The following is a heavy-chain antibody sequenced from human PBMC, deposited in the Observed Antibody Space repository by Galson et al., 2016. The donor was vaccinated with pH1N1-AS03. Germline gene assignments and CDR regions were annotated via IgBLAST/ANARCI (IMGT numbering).Heavy chain of an antibody. D-gene: IGHD6-13*01. CDR2: INSDGSST. J-gene: IGHJ5*01. V-gene: IGHV3-74*01. CDR3: GRGGRRQHLVPAS. CDR1: GFTFSTYW. Sequence: SLRLSCAASGFTFSTYWMHWVRQAPGKGLVGVSHINSDGSSTTYADSVKGRFTISRDNAKNTLYLQMSSLRADDTAVDYCGRGGRRQHLVPASWGHGTLVTVSS.